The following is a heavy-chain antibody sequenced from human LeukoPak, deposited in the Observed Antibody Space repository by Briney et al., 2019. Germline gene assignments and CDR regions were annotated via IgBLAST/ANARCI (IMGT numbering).Heavy chain of an antibody. CDR3: ARVDTAMVYYYGMDV. D-gene: IGHD5-18*01. CDR2: MNTKSGKT. Sequence: ASEKVSCRASGYTFTSYDINGVPQATGQGLEGMRWMNTKSGKTEYEQKFQGRVTMTRNTSISKAYMEMSRLRSEYTGVYYCARVDTAMVYYYGMDVWGQGTMVTVSS. CDR1: GYTFTSYD. J-gene: IGHJ6*02. V-gene: IGHV1-8*01.